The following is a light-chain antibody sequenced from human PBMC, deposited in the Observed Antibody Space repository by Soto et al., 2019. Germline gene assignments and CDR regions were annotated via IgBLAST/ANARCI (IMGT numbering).Light chain of an antibody. CDR2: DAS. V-gene: IGKV3-15*01. J-gene: IGKJ5*01. CDR1: QSISSIY. Sequence: EILLTQSPVTLSLSPGERATLSCRASQSISSIYLAWYQQKPGQAPRILMYDASTRATGTPARFSGSGSGTEFTLTISSLQSEDFAVYYCQQYHNWPITFGQGTRLEIK. CDR3: QQYHNWPIT.